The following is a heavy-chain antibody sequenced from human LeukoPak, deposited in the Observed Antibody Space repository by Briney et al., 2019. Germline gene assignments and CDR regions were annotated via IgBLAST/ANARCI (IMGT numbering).Heavy chain of an antibody. D-gene: IGHD2-2*01. CDR1: GGSFSGYY. J-gene: IGHJ4*02. CDR3: AVPAAMSDFDY. CDR2: INHSGST. Sequence: SETLSLTCAVYGGSFSGYYWSWIRQPPGKGLEWIGEINHSGSTNYNPSLKSRVTISVDTSKNQFSLQLSSVAAADTAVYYCAVPAAMSDFDYWGQGTLVTVSS. V-gene: IGHV4-34*01.